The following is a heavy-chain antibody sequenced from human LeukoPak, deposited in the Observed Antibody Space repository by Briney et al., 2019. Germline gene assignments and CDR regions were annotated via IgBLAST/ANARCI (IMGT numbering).Heavy chain of an antibody. V-gene: IGHV4-59*01. CDR2: IYYSGST. D-gene: IGHD3-3*01. CDR3: STLESAYSDY. J-gene: IGHJ4*02. Sequence: SETLSLTCTVSGGSISSYYWNWIRQPPGKGLEWIGYIYYSGSTNYNPSLKSRITMSVDTSKNRFSLRLSSVTAADTAVYYCSTLESAYSDYWGQGTQVTVSS. CDR1: GGSISSYY.